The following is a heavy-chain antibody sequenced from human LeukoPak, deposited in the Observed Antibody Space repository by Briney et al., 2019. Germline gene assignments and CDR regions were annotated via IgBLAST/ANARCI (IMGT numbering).Heavy chain of an antibody. Sequence: PGGSLRLSCAASGFTFSSYGIHWVRQAPGKGLDWVAFIQSDGSNKYYVGSVKGRFTISRDNSKNTLYLQMNSLRAEDTAVYYCAKGRGSGSLSVYYYGMDAWGQGTTVTVSS. CDR1: GFTFSSYG. V-gene: IGHV3-30*02. J-gene: IGHJ6*02. CDR3: AKGRGSGSLSVYYYGMDA. CDR2: IQSDGSNK. D-gene: IGHD3-10*01.